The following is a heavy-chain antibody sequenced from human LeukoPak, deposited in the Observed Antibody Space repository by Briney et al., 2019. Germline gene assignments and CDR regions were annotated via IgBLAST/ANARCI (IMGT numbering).Heavy chain of an antibody. V-gene: IGHV3-33*03. Sequence: GGSLRLSCAASNFTFGSYGMNWVRHVPGKGLEWVAYISYDGSDKYYTDSVEGRFTISRDNAKKSLFLQMDSLRAEDTAVYFCAKEFGNGDTYGNVPLGHWGQGTLVTVTS. CDR3: AKEFGNGDTYGNVPLGH. CDR2: ISYDGSDK. D-gene: IGHD5-18*01. CDR1: NFTFGSYG. J-gene: IGHJ4*02.